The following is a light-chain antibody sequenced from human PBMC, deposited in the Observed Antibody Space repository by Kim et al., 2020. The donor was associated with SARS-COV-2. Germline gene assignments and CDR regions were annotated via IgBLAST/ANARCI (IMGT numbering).Light chain of an antibody. Sequence: DIQMTQSPYYLSASVGDRVTITCRASQSISSYLNWYQQKPGKPPKLLIYTASSLQSGVPSRFSGSGSGTDFTLTISSLQPEDFATYYCQQSYSTPRTFGQGTKVDIK. CDR1: QSISSY. CDR2: TAS. V-gene: IGKV1-39*01. J-gene: IGKJ1*01. CDR3: QQSYSTPRT.